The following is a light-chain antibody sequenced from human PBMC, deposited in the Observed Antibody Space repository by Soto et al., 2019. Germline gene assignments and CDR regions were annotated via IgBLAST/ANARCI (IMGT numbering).Light chain of an antibody. CDR3: QQYAGSLYT. J-gene: IGKJ2*01. CDR1: QSVYNN. Sequence: EIVMTQSPATLSVSPGERATLSCRASQSVYNNLAWYQQKPGQAPRLLIYDASTRAYGIPDRFSGSGSGTDFSLTISRLEPEDFAVYYCQQYAGSLYTFAQGPRWIS. V-gene: IGKV3-20*01. CDR2: DAS.